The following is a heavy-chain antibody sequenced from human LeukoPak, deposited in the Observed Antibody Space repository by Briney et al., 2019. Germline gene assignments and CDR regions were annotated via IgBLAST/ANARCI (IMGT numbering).Heavy chain of an antibody. CDR3: ARGPRDYGGSSFDY. Sequence: GGSLRLSCAASGFTFSSYWMHWVRQGPGKGLVWVSHINSDGSSTTYADSVKGRFTISRDNVKNTLYQQMNSLRAEETAVYYCARGPRDYGGSSFDYWGQGILVTVSS. D-gene: IGHD4-23*01. CDR2: INSDGSST. CDR1: GFTFSSYW. V-gene: IGHV3-74*01. J-gene: IGHJ4*02.